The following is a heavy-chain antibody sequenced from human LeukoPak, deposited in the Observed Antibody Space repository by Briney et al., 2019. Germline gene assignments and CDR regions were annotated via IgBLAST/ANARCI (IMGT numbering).Heavy chain of an antibody. J-gene: IGHJ4*02. CDR2: ISGGGRTT. CDR1: GFTFSNHA. D-gene: IGHD2-15*01. Sequence: GGSLRLSCAASGFTFSNHAMSWVGQAPGKGLQWVAVISGGGRTTEYEDFVKGRFTISRDNSKNTLSLQMNSLTVEDTAIYFCAKNVVVKRYIDFWGQGTLVTVSS. V-gene: IGHV3-23*01. CDR3: AKNVVVKRYIDF.